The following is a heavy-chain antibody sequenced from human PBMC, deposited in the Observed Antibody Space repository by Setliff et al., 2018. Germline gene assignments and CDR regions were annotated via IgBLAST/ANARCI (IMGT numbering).Heavy chain of an antibody. J-gene: IGHJ6*02. CDR3: ARNWVTAQHYYYGMDV. V-gene: IGHV3-33*01. CDR2: IWNDGSTK. Sequence: HPGGSLRLSCVASGFTFSNYGIHWVRQAPGKGLEWVALIWNDGSTKFYGDSVKGRFTISRDNSKNTLYLQMDSLRAEDTAVYYCARNWVTAQHYYYGMDVWGQGTTVTVSS. D-gene: IGHD2-21*02. CDR1: GFTFSNYG.